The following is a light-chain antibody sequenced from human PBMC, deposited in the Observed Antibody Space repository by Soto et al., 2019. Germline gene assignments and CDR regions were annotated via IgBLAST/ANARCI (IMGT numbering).Light chain of an antibody. CDR1: QCVSSY. V-gene: IGKV3-11*01. CDR3: QQGGDWPPIT. Sequence: EIVLTQSPGALSLSPGERATLSCRASQCVSSYLAWYQQKPGQAPRRVIYDAFHRATGIPARFSGSGSGTDFTLTISSLEPEDSAVYYCQQGGDWPPITFGQGTRLEI. CDR2: DAF. J-gene: IGKJ5*01.